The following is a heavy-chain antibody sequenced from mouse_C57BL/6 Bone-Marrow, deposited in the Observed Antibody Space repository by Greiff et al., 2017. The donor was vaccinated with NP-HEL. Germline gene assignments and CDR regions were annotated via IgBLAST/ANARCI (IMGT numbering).Heavy chain of an antibody. D-gene: IGHD1-1*01. CDR3: TTGDYGSKFFYYAMDY. V-gene: IGHV14-4*01. Sequence: EVKLMESGAELVRPGASVKLSCTASGFNIKDDYMHWVKQRPEQGLEWIGWIDPENGDTEYASKFQGKATITADTSSNTAYLQLSSLTSEDTAVYYCTTGDYGSKFFYYAMDYWGQGTSVTVSS. CDR1: GFNIKDDY. J-gene: IGHJ4*01. CDR2: IDPENGDT.